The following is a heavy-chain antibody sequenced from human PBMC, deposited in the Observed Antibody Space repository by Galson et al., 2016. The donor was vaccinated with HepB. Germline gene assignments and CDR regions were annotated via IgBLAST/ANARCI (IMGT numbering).Heavy chain of an antibody. CDR2: IIPMFDTA. CDR3: ARGRSKQLGHLLDNWFDP. D-gene: IGHD6-6*01. V-gene: IGHV1-69*01. J-gene: IGHJ5*02. CDR1: GGTFSSYA. Sequence: SCKASGGTFSSYAISWVRQAPGQELEWMGAIIPMFDTANYAQKFQGRVTITADESTSTAYMELTSLRSEDTAVYYCARGRSKQLGHLLDNWFDPWGQGTLVTVSS.